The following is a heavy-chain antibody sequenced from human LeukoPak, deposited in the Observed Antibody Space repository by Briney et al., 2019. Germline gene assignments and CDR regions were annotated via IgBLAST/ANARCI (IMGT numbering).Heavy chain of an antibody. CDR1: GFTFSSYG. V-gene: IGHV3-23*01. Sequence: GGSLRLSCSVSGFTFSSYGMHWVRQAPGKGLEWVSTITATTSSTSYADSVKGRFTISRDNSKRTLYLQMNSLRAEDTAMYYCAKDPNGDYVGAFDFWGQGTLVTVSS. J-gene: IGHJ3*01. CDR3: AKDPNGDYVGAFDF. CDR2: ITATTSST. D-gene: IGHD4-23*01.